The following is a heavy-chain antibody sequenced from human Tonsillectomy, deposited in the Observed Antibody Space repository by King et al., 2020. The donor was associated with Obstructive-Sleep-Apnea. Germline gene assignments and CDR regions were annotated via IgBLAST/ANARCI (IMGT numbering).Heavy chain of an antibody. J-gene: IGHJ5*02. CDR2: ISSSSSTI. Sequence: VQLVESGGGLVQPGGSLRLSCAASGFTFSSYSMNWVRQAPGKGLEWVSYISSSSSTIYYADSVKGRFTISRDNAKNSLYLQMNSLRAEDTAVYYCARDQSPYYYDSSGWFDPWGKGTLVTVSS. D-gene: IGHD3-22*01. CDR3: ARDQSPYYYDSSGWFDP. V-gene: IGHV3-48*04. CDR1: GFTFSSYS.